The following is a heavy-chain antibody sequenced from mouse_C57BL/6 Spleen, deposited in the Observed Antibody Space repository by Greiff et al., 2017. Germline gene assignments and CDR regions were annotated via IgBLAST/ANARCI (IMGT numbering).Heavy chain of an antibody. CDR2: IWRGGST. CDR3: SKMGEGYAMDY. CDR1: GFSLTSYG. J-gene: IGHJ4*01. V-gene: IGHV2-5*01. Sequence: QVQLQQSGPGLVQPSQCLSITCTASGFSLTSYGVHWVRQSPGKGLEWLGVIWRGGSTDYNAAFMSRLSNTKDNSMCQVFCKMNSLQADDTAIYCCSKMGEGYAMDYWGQGTSVTVSS.